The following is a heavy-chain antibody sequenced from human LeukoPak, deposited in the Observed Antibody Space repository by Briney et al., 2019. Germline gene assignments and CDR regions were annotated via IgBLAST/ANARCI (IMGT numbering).Heavy chain of an antibody. CDR2: INHSGST. J-gene: IGHJ6*02. CDR3: ARYSSSYHYYYGMDV. Sequence: PSETLSLTCAVYGGSFSGYYWSWIRQPPGKGLEWIGEINHSGSTNYNPSLKSRVTISVDTSKNQFSLKLSSVTAADTAVYYCARYSSSYHYYYGMDVWGQGTTVTVSS. V-gene: IGHV4-34*01. CDR1: GGSFSGYY. D-gene: IGHD6-6*01.